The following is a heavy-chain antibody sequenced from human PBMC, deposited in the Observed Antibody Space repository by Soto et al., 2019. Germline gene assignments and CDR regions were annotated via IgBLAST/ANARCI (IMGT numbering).Heavy chain of an antibody. CDR1: GGTFSSYA. D-gene: IGHD6-6*01. V-gene: IGHV1-69*13. Sequence: ASVKVSCKASGGTFSSYAISWVRQAPGQGLEWMGGIIPIFGTANYAQKFQGRVTITADESTSTAYMELSSLRSEDTAVYYCARGIAARLYYYYGMDVWGQGTTVTVSS. CDR2: IIPIFGTA. J-gene: IGHJ6*02. CDR3: ARGIAARLYYYYGMDV.